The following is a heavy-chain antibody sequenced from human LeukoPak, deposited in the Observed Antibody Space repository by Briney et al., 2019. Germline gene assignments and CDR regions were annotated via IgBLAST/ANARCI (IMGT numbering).Heavy chain of an antibody. CDR2: IYYSGST. J-gene: IGHJ5*02. Sequence: KPSETLSLTCTVSGGSISSYYWSWIRQAPGKGLEWIGYIYYSGSTNYNPSLKSRVTISVDTSKNQFFLKLRSVTAADTAVYYCARDKGDYGDYYWFDPWGQGTLVTVSS. V-gene: IGHV4-59*01. D-gene: IGHD4-17*01. CDR3: ARDKGDYGDYYWFDP. CDR1: GGSISSYY.